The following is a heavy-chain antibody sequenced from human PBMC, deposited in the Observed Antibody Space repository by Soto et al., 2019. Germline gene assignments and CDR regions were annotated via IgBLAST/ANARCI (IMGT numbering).Heavy chain of an antibody. D-gene: IGHD1-1*01. Sequence: QVQLVQSGAEVKKPGASVKVSCKASGYTFTSYGISWVRQAPGQVLECMGWISAYNGNTNYAQKLQGRVTMTTDASTSTAYMELRSLRSDDTGVYYCAGVDWNDAQYYYDGMDVWGQGTTVTVSS. CDR1: GYTFTSYG. CDR3: AGVDWNDAQYYYDGMDV. CDR2: ISAYNGNT. V-gene: IGHV1-18*01. J-gene: IGHJ6*02.